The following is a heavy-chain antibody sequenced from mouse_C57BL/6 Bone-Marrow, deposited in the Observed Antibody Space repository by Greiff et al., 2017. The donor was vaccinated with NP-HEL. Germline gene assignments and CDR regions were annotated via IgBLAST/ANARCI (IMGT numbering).Heavy chain of an antibody. V-gene: IGHV1-76*01. CDR1: GYTFTDYY. D-gene: IGHD1-1*01. Sequence: VNVVESGAELVRPGASVKLSCKASGYTFTDYYINWVKQRPGQGLEWIARIYPGSGNTYYNEKFKGKATLTAEKSSSTAYMQLSSLTSEDSAVYFCARITTVVGYFDYWGQGTTLTVSS. CDR3: ARITTVVGYFDY. CDR2: IYPGSGNT. J-gene: IGHJ2*01.